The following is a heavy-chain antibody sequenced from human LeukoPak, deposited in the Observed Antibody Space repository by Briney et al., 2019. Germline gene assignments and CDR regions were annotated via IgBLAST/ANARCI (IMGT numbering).Heavy chain of an antibody. D-gene: IGHD6-13*01. Sequence: SETLSLTCTVSGGSISSSSYYWGWIRQPPGKGLEWIGSIYYSGSTYYNPSLKSRVTISVDTSKNQFSLKRTSVTAADTAVYYCARSWFSTGPADYWGQGTLVTVSS. V-gene: IGHV4-39*01. J-gene: IGHJ4*02. CDR3: ARSWFSTGPADY. CDR2: IYYSGST. CDR1: GGSISSSSYY.